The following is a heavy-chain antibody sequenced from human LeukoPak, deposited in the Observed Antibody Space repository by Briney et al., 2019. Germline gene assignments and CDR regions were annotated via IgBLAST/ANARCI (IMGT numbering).Heavy chain of an antibody. D-gene: IGHD4-17*01. CDR2: ISGSGGST. J-gene: IGHJ4*02. Sequence: SLRLSCXASGFTFSSYAMSWVRQAPGKGLEWVSAISGSGGSTYYADSVKGWFTISRDNSKNTLYLQMNSLRAEDTAVYYCAKIAGDYVSFDYWGQGTLVTVSS. CDR3: AKIAGDYVSFDY. V-gene: IGHV3-23*01. CDR1: GFTFSSYA.